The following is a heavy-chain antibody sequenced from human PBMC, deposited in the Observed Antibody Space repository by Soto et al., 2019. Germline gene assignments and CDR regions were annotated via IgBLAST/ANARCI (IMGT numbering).Heavy chain of an antibody. CDR2: ISAYNGNT. CDR3: ARQSLPHLSYSRSWYDP. CDR1: GYTXTSYG. Sequence: GXSXKVSYTASGYTXTSYGISLVRQAPGQGLEWMGWISAYNGNTNYAQKLQGRVTMTTYTSTSTAYMELRSLRYDDTAVYYCARQSLPHLSYSRSWYDPWGQGTLVPVSS. V-gene: IGHV1-18*04. D-gene: IGHD6-13*01. J-gene: IGHJ5*02.